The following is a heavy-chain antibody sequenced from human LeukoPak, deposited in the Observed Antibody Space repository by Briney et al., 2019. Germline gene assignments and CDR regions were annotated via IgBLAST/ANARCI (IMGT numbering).Heavy chain of an antibody. D-gene: IGHD4-17*01. CDR3: AKGRKDYGEFQE. J-gene: IGHJ1*01. CDR2: ISWNSGSI. Sequence: GRSLRLSCAASGFTFDDYAMHWVRQAPGKGLEWVSGISWNSGSIGYADSVKGRFTISRDNAKNSLYLQMNSLRAEDTALYYCAKGRKDYGEFQEWGQGTLLTVS. V-gene: IGHV3-9*01. CDR1: GFTFDDYA.